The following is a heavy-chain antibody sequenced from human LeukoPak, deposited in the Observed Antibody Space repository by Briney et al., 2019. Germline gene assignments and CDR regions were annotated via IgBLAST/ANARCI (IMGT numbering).Heavy chain of an antibody. Sequence: GGSLRLSCAASGLTFSNAWMSWVRQAPGKELEWVGRIKSKTDGGTTDYAAPVKGRFTISRDDSKNTLYLQMNSLKTEDTAVYYCTTDPLYYDFWSGYYMGNYWGQGTLVTVSS. V-gene: IGHV3-15*01. CDR3: TTDPLYYDFWSGYYMGNY. CDR1: GLTFSNAW. D-gene: IGHD3-3*01. CDR2: IKSKTDGGTT. J-gene: IGHJ4*02.